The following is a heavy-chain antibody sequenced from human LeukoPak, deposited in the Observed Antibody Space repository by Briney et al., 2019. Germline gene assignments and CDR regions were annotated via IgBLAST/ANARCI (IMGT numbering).Heavy chain of an antibody. J-gene: IGHJ4*02. CDR3: ARDYDSSGYNFDY. Sequence: GASVKVSCKASGYTFTGYYMHWVRQAPGQGLEWMGWINPNSGGTNYAQKFQGRVTMTRDTSISTAYMELSRLRSDDTAVYYCARDYDSSGYNFDYWGQGTLVTVSS. V-gene: IGHV1-2*02. CDR1: GYTFTGYY. D-gene: IGHD3-22*01. CDR2: INPNSGGT.